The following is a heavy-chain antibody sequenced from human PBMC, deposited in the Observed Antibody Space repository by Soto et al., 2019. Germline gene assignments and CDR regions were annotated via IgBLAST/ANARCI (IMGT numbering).Heavy chain of an antibody. Sequence: QVQLVQSGAELKTPGSSVKVSCKASGATFSGYAINWVRQAPGQGLEWLGRIVPIFETLNYAQKLQGRVAITADEYTTTVYMELTNLTFEDSAVYYCVVMGNVAVSNPRSFDYWGQGTLVTVSS. J-gene: IGHJ4*02. CDR2: IVPIFETL. CDR3: VVMGNVAVSNPRSFDY. CDR1: GATFSGYA. D-gene: IGHD6-19*01. V-gene: IGHV1-69*18.